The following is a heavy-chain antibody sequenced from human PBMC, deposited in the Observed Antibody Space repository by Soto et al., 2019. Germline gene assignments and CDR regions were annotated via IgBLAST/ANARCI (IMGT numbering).Heavy chain of an antibody. D-gene: IGHD6-13*01. CDR2: ISSSSSYT. CDR1: GFTFSDYY. Sequence: QVQLVESGGGLVKPGGSLRLSCAASGFTFSDYYMSWIRQAPGKGLEWVSYISSSSSYTNYADSVKGRFTISRNNAKNSLYLQMNSLRAEDTAVYYCARFGSSPINPVGYWGQGTLVTVSS. J-gene: IGHJ4*02. V-gene: IGHV3-11*06. CDR3: ARFGSSPINPVGY.